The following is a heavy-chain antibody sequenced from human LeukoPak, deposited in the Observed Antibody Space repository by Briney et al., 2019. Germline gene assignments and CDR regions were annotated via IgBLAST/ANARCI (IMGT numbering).Heavy chain of an antibody. D-gene: IGHD3-3*01. CDR3: ARWWGGNTIFGVVKYYGMDV. Sequence: SQTLSLTCTVSGGSISSGGYYWSWIRQPPGKGLEWIGEINHSGSTNYNPSLKSRVTISVDTSKNQFSLKLSSVTAADTAVYYCARWWGGNTIFGVVKYYGMDVWGQGTTVTVSS. V-gene: IGHV4-30-2*01. J-gene: IGHJ6*02. CDR1: GGSISSGGYY. CDR2: INHSGST.